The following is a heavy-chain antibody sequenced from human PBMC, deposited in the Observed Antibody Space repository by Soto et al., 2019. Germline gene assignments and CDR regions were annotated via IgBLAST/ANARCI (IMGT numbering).Heavy chain of an antibody. CDR3: ARSRRSYCSSTSCSQGMSV. J-gene: IGHJ6*02. V-gene: IGHV4-31*01. D-gene: IGHD2-2*01. Sequence: SETLSLTCTVSGGSISSGGYYWSWILQHPXKGLERIGYIYYSGSTYYNPSLKSPVTISVDTSKNQLSLKLSSVTAADTAVYYSARSRRSYCSSTSCSQGMSVWGQGVTGTV. CDR2: IYYSGST. CDR1: GGSISSGGYY.